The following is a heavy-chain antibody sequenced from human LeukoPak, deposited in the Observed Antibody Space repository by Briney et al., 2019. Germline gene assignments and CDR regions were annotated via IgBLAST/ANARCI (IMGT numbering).Heavy chain of an antibody. CDR3: AKAQTVAVRATPDY. V-gene: IGHV3-48*03. J-gene: IGHJ4*02. D-gene: IGHD6-19*01. CDR2: ISTSGSII. Sequence: HPGGSLRLSCAASGFPFTNYAMHWVRQTPGEGREWFFYISTSGSIIYYADSVQGRFTISRDNAMNSLLLQMTSLRAEDTGVYYCAKAQTVAVRATPDYWGQGTLVTVSS. CDR1: GFPFTNYA.